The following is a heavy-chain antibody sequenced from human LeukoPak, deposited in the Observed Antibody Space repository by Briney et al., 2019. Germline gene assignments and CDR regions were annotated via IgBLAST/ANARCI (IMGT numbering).Heavy chain of an antibody. D-gene: IGHD6-13*01. J-gene: IGHJ4*02. CDR1: GFTFSSYW. V-gene: IGHV3-74*01. CDR3: EIALRYSSPFDY. Sequence: PGGSLRLSCAASGFTFSSYWMHWVRQAPGKGLVWVSRINSDGSSTSYADSVKGRFTISRDNAKNTLYLQMNSLRAEDTAVYYCEIALRYSSPFDYWGQGTLVTVSS. CDR2: INSDGSST.